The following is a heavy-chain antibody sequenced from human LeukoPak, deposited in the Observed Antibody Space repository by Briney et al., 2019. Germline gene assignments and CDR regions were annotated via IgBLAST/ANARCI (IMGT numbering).Heavy chain of an antibody. J-gene: IGHJ4*02. D-gene: IGHD4-17*01. CDR3: AKALRSTTVTTGADFDY. CDR2: ISGSGGST. CDR1: GFTFSSYA. Sequence: GGSLRLSCAASGFTFSSYAMSWVRQAPGKELEWVSAISGSGGSTYYADSVKGRFTISRDNSKNTLYLQMNSLRAEDTAVYYCAKALRSTTVTTGADFDYWGQGTLVTVSS. V-gene: IGHV3-23*01.